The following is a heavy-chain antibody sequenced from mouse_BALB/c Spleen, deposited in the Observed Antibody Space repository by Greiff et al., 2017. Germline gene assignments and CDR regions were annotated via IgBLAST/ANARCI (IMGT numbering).Heavy chain of an antibody. D-gene: IGHD4-1*01. V-gene: IGHV2-6-7*01. CDR2: IWGDGST. Sequence: VKLVESGPGLVAPSQSLSITCTASGFSFTGYGVNWVRQPPGKGLEWLGMIWGDGSTDYNSDLKSRLSISKDNSKSQVFLKMNSLQTDDTARYYCARELGLAYWGQGTLVTVSA. CDR1: GFSFTGYG. J-gene: IGHJ3*01. CDR3: ARELGLAY.